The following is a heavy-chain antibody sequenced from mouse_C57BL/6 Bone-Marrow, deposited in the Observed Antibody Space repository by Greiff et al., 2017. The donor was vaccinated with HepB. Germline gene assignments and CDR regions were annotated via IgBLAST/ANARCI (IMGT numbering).Heavy chain of an antibody. V-gene: IGHV7-3*01. J-gene: IGHJ1*03. CDR3: ARYYYGSSPYWYFDV. Sequence: EVMLVESGGGLVQPGGSLSLSCAASGFTFTDYYMSWVRQPPGKALEWLGFIRNKANGSTTEYSASVKGRFTSSSDNSQSILYLQMNALRAEDSATDYCARYYYGSSPYWYFDVWGTGTTVTVSS. CDR2: IRNKANGSTT. CDR1: GFTFTDYY. D-gene: IGHD1-1*01.